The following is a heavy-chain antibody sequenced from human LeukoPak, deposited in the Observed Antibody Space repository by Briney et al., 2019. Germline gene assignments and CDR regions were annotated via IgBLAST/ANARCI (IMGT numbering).Heavy chain of an antibody. V-gene: IGHV4-34*01. CDR1: GGSFSGYY. CDR2: INHSGST. J-gene: IGHJ4*02. CDR3: AREYYGSGRTFDY. Sequence: SETLSLTCAVYGGSFSGYYWSWIRQPPGKGLEWIGGINHSGSTNYNPSLKSRVTISVDTSKNQFSLKLSSVTAADTAVYYCAREYYGSGRTFDYWGQGTLVTVSS. D-gene: IGHD3-10*01.